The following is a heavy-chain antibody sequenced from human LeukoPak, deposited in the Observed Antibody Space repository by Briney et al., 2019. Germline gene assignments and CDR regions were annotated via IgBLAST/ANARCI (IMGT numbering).Heavy chain of an antibody. CDR2: IRSKAYGGAT. V-gene: IGHV3-49*04. Sequence: GGSLRLSCAASGFTFSSYWMHWVRQAPGKGLEWVGFIRSKAYGGATEYAASVKGRFTISRDDSKSIAYLQMNSLKTEDTAVYYCTRETTFDYWGQGTLVTVSS. J-gene: IGHJ4*02. CDR1: GFTFSSYW. CDR3: TRETTFDY.